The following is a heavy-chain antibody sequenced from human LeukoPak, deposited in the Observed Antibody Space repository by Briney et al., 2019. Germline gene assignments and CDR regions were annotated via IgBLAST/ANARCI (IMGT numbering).Heavy chain of an antibody. D-gene: IGHD3-3*01. Sequence: ASVKVSCKASGYTFTGYYMHWVREAPGQGLEWMGWINPNSGGTNYAQKFQGRVTMTRDTSISTAYMELSRLRSDDTAVYYCARDGGTTIFGVVITTPEEFYMDVWGKGTTVTVSS. CDR3: ARDGGTTIFGVVITTPEEFYMDV. V-gene: IGHV1-2*02. J-gene: IGHJ6*03. CDR2: INPNSGGT. CDR1: GYTFTGYY.